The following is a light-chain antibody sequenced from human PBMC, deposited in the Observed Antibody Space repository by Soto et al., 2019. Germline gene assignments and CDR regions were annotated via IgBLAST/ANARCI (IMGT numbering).Light chain of an antibody. J-gene: IGKJ5*01. V-gene: IGKV3-15*01. CDR1: QSVSDN. Sequence: EIMWTQSPATLSVSPGEGATLSCRASQSVSDNLAWYQQKPGQAPRLLIYGAHTRATGIPARFSGSGSGTEFTLTISSLQSEYFAVYYCQQYNKWPPAISFGQGTRLEIK. CDR3: QQYNKWPPAIS. CDR2: GAH.